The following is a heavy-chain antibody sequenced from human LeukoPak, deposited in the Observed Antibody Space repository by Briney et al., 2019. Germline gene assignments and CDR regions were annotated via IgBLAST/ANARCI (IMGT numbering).Heavy chain of an antibody. V-gene: IGHV4-61*01. CDR3: ARNYDFWSGYYAFDY. D-gene: IGHD3-3*01. J-gene: IGHJ4*02. CDR2: IYYSGST. Sequence: SETLSLTCTVSGGSISSSSYYWSWIRQPPGKGLEWIGYIYYSGSTNYNPSLKSRVTISVDTSKNQFSLKLSSVTAADTAVYYCARNYDFWSGYYAFDYWGQGTLVTVSS. CDR1: GGSISSSSYY.